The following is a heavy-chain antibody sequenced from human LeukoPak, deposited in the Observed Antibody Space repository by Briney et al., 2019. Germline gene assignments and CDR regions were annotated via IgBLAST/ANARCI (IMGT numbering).Heavy chain of an antibody. D-gene: IGHD3-16*01. V-gene: IGHV3-30*01. CDR3: ASDWGY. CDR1: GFTFSNAW. Sequence: GGSLRLSCAASGFTFSNAWMSWVRQAPGKGLEWVAVISYDGSNKYYADSVKGRFTISRDNSKNTLYLQMNSLRAEDTAVYYCASDWGYWGQGTLVTVSS. CDR2: ISYDGSNK. J-gene: IGHJ4*02.